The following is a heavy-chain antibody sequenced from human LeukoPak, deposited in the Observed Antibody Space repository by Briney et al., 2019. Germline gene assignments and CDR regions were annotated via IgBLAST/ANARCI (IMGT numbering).Heavy chain of an antibody. CDR3: ARAGYNWNDEGDY. CDR1: GGTFSSYA. J-gene: IGHJ4*02. D-gene: IGHD1-20*01. Sequence: GASVKVSCKASGGTFSSYAISWVRQAPGQGLEWMGRIIPILGIANYAQEFQGRVTITADKSTSTAYMELSSLRSEDTAVYYCARAGYNWNDEGDYWGQGTLVTVSS. CDR2: IIPILGIA. V-gene: IGHV1-69*04.